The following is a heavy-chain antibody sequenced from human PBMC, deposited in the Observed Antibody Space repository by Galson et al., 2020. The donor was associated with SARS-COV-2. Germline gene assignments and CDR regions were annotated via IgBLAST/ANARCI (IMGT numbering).Heavy chain of an antibody. J-gene: IGHJ4*02. V-gene: IGHV1-18*01. CDR2: ISAYNDHT. Sequence: ASVKVSCKASGYTFTSNGFSWVRQAPGQGLEWMGWISAYNDHTNYAQRLQGRVTLTADVYTSTAYMELRGLTSDDTAVYYCASSAGYCTATSCAAGDYWGQGTLVTVSS. D-gene: IGHD2-2*01. CDR3: ASSAGYCTATSCAAGDY. CDR1: GYTFTSNG.